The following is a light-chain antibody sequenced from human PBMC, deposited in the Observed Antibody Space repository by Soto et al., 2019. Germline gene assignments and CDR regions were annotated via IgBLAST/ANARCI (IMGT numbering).Light chain of an antibody. CDR2: GSS. CDR1: ETISTN. CDR3: QQYSNWPPAIT. Sequence: EIVLTQSPATLSVSPGERDTLSCRATETISTNLAWFQRKPGQPPRLLIYGSSTRATGVPDRFSGSGSGTEFTLIISSLQSEDVALYYCQQYSNWPPAITFGQGTRLEIK. J-gene: IGKJ5*01. V-gene: IGKV3-15*01.